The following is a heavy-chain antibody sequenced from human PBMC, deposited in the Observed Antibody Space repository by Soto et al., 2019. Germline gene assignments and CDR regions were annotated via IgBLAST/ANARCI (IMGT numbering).Heavy chain of an antibody. Sequence: SETLSLTCTVSGGSISSGGYYWSWIRQHPGKGLEWIGYIYYSGSTYYNPSLKSRVTISVDTSKNQFSLKLSSVTAADTAVYYCARAPHCSSTSCPRRTGKWFGYYYGMDVWGQGTTVTVSS. V-gene: IGHV4-31*03. D-gene: IGHD2-2*01. CDR3: ARAPHCSSTSCPRRTGKWFGYYYGMDV. J-gene: IGHJ6*02. CDR2: IYYSGST. CDR1: GGSISSGGYY.